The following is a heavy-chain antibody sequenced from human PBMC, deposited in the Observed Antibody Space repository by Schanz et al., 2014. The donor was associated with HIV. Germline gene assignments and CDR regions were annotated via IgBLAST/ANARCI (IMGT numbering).Heavy chain of an antibody. Sequence: EVQLLESGGGLVQPGGSLRLSCAASGITFNNYAMSWVRQAPGKGLEWVSGISGSGGSTYYADSVRGRFTISRDNSKNTMYLQMNSLRAEDMAIYYCAKDAYRSGWFYFDSWGQGTPVTVSS. CDR3: AKDAYRSGWFYFDS. CDR2: ISGSGGST. CDR1: GITFNNYA. V-gene: IGHV3-23*01. J-gene: IGHJ4*02. D-gene: IGHD6-19*01.